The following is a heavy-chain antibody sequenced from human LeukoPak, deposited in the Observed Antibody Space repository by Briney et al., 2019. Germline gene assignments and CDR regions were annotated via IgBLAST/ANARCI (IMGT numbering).Heavy chain of an antibody. CDR2: ISGSGGST. V-gene: IGHV3-23*01. D-gene: IGHD3-16*01. Sequence: GGSLRLSCEASGFTFSSYAMSWVRQAPGKGLEWVSAISGSGGSTYYADSVKGRFTISRDNAKNTLYLQMNSLRAEDTAVYYCARATHGACDYWGQGTLVTVSS. CDR3: ARATHGACDY. J-gene: IGHJ4*02. CDR1: GFTFSSYA.